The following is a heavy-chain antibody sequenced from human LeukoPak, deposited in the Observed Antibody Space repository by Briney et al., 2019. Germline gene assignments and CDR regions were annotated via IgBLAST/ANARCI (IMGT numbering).Heavy chain of an antibody. V-gene: IGHV1-8*01. CDR2: MNPHSGNT. CDR1: GYTFTTYD. CDR3: VRGFRSDTSGRKFDC. D-gene: IGHD2-2*01. J-gene: IGHJ4*02. Sequence: ASVKVSCKASGYTFTTYDINWVRQASGQGLEWMGWMNPHSGNTGFAQNFQGRVAMTRNTSIDTAYMELSSLRVEDTAVYYCVRGFRSDTSGRKFDCWGQGTLVTVSS.